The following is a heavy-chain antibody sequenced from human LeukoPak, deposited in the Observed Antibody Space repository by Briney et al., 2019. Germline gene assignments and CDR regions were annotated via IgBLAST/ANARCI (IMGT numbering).Heavy chain of an antibody. J-gene: IGHJ6*03. CDR3: ARAPLANYYYYYMGV. CDR1: GFTFSSYW. V-gene: IGHV3-7*01. CDR2: IKQDGSEK. D-gene: IGHD3-3*02. Sequence: GGSLRLSCAASGFTFSSYWMSWVRQAPGKGLEWVANIKQDGSEKYYVDSVKGRFTISRDNAKNSLYLQMNSLRAEDTAVYYCARAPLANYYYYYMGVWGKGTSVTVSS.